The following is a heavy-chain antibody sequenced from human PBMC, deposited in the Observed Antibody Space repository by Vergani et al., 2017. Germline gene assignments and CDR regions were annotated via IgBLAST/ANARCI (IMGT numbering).Heavy chain of an antibody. CDR1: GYSISSYY. CDR2: IYTSGST. Sequence: QVQLQESGPGLVKPSDTLSLTCAVSGYSISSYYWSWIRQPAGKGLEWIGRIYTSGSTNYNPSLKSRVTMSVDTSKNQFSLKLSSVTAADTAVYYCARDSPYYDSSGYQSGMDVWGQGTTVTVSS. V-gene: IGHV4-4*07. D-gene: IGHD3-22*01. CDR3: ARDSPYYDSSGYQSGMDV. J-gene: IGHJ6*02.